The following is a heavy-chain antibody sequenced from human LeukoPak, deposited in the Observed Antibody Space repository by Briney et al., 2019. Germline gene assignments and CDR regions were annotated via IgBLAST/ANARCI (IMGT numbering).Heavy chain of an antibody. V-gene: IGHV1-18*01. CDR2: ISAYNGNT. CDR3: ARDPRYCSGGSCYLNWFDP. J-gene: IGHJ5*02. CDR1: GYTFTSYG. Sequence: GASVKVSCKASGYTFTSYGISWVRQGPGQGLEWMGWISAYNGNTNYAQKLQGRVTMTTDTSTSTAYMELRSLRSDDTAVYYCARDPRYCSGGSCYLNWFDPWGQGTLVTVSS. D-gene: IGHD2-15*01.